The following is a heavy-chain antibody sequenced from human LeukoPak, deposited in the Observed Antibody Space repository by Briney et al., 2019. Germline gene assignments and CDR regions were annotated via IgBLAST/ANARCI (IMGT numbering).Heavy chain of an antibody. CDR3: AKGWSRGWLDY. CDR1: GFTFNSYA. D-gene: IGHD6-19*01. J-gene: IGHJ4*02. Sequence: PGGSLRLSCAASGFTFNSYAMSWVRQAPGKVLEWVSTISDGGDTTHYTDSVKGRFTMSRDNSKNTLYLQMNTLRAEDTAVYYCAKGWSRGWLDYWGQGTLVTVSS. CDR2: ISDGGDTT. V-gene: IGHV3-23*01.